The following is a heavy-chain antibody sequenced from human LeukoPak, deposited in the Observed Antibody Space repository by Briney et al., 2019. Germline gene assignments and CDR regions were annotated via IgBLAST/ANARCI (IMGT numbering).Heavy chain of an antibody. CDR2: LYWDDDT. D-gene: IGHD3-16*01. CDR1: GFSLTTSGVG. CDR3: AHRAVLDV. Sequence: SGPTLVNTTGTLTLTCTFSGFSLTTSGVGVGWVRQPPGKAPEWLALLYWDDDTRYSPSLQSRLTITKGTSRNQVVLTLSNVDPVDTSTYYCAHRAVLDVWGQGTTVIVSS. V-gene: IGHV2-5*02. J-gene: IGHJ6*02.